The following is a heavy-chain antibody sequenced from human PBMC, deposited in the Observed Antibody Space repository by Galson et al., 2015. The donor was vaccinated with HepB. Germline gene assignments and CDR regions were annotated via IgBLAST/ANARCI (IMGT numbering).Heavy chain of an antibody. CDR1: GFTFSSYA. V-gene: IGHV3-23*01. Sequence: SLRLSCAASGFTFSSYAMSWVRQAPGKGLEWVSAISGSGGSRYYADSVKGRFTISRGHSENTLYLQMNSLRAKDTAVYYCAKVGGYSSGPMDVWGKGTTVTVSS. CDR3: AKVGGYSSGPMDV. J-gene: IGHJ6*04. D-gene: IGHD6-19*01. CDR2: ISGSGGSR.